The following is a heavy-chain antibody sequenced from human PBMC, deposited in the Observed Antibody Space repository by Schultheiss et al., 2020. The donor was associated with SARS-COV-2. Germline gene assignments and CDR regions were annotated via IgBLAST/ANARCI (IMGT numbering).Heavy chain of an antibody. CDR2: IYTSGST. CDR1: GGSISSYY. CDR3: ATYSGSSHYYYYYYMDV. V-gene: IGHV4-4*07. Sequence: SETLSLTCTVSGGSISSYYWSWIRQPPGKGLEWIGRIYTSGSTNYNPSLKSRVTISVDTSKNQFSLKLSSVTAADTAVYYCATYSGSSHYYYYYYMDVWGKGTTVTVSS. J-gene: IGHJ6*03. D-gene: IGHD1-26*01.